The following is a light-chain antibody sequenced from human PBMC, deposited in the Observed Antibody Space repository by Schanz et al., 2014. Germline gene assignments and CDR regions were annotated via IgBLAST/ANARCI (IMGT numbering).Light chain of an antibody. CDR2: GAS. J-gene: IGKJ1*01. V-gene: IGKV3-20*01. CDR1: QSISSY. CDR3: QYYGSSFWT. Sequence: EIVLTQSPATLSLSPGERATLSCRASQSISSYLAWYQQRPGQAPRLLIYGASSRATGIPDRFGGSGSGTVFTLTISRLEPEDFAVYYCQYYGSSFWTFGQGTKVEIK.